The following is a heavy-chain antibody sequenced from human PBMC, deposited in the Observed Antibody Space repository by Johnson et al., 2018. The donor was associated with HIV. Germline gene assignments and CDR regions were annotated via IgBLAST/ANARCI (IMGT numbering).Heavy chain of an antibody. J-gene: IGHJ3*02. Sequence: VQLVESGGGVVHPGLSLRLSCSVSGFTFSMYGLHWFLHSPFQCLYCVSAISGSGGSTYSSDSVTVRFTISRDNSKNTLYLQMNSLRAEDTAVYYCAKHGYGGNVFDAFDIWGQGTMVTVSS. CDR2: ISGSGGST. CDR3: AKHGYGGNVFDAFDI. D-gene: IGHD4-23*01. CDR1: GFTFSMYG. V-gene: IGHV3-23*04.